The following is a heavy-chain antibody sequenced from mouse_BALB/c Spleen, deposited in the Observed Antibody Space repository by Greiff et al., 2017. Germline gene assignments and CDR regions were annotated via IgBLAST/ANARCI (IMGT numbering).Heavy chain of an antibody. CDR3: ARGGYGKGAWFAY. V-gene: IGHV1-20*02. CDR1: GYSFTGYF. J-gene: IGHJ3*01. CDR2: INPYNGDT. Sequence: VQLQQSGPELVKPGASVKISCKASGYSFTGYFMNWVMQSHGKSLEWIGRINPYNGDTFYNQKFKGKATLTVDKSSSTAHMELRSLASEDSAVYYCARGGYGKGAWFAYWGQGTLVTVSA. D-gene: IGHD2-10*02.